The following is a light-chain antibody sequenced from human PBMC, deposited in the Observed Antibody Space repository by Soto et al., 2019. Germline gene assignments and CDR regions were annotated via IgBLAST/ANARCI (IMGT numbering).Light chain of an antibody. V-gene: IGLV2-14*01. CDR1: SSDVGGYKY. Sequence: QSVLTQSASVSGSPGQSTTISCTGTSSDVGGYKYVSWYQQHPGKAPKLMIYEVSNRPSGVSNRFSGSKSGNTASLTISGLQAEDEADYYCSSFTSSSSYVFGTGTKVTVL. CDR3: SSFTSSSSYV. J-gene: IGLJ1*01. CDR2: EVS.